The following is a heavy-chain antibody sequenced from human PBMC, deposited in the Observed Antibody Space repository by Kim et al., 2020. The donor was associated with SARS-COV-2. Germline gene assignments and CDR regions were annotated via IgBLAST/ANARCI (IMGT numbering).Heavy chain of an antibody. Sequence: NYNPSLKSRVTISVDKSKNQFSLKLSSVTAADTAVYYCARHEDSGWYSDYWGQGTLVTVSS. D-gene: IGHD6-19*01. J-gene: IGHJ4*02. CDR3: ARHEDSGWYSDY. V-gene: IGHV4-59*08.